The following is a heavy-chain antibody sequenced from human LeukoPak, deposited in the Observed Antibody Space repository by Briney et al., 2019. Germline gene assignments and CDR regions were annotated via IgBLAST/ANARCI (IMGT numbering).Heavy chain of an antibody. V-gene: IGHV4-59*08. D-gene: IGHD5-24*01. J-gene: IGHJ4*02. CDR2: IYHSGST. CDR1: GGSMSYYY. CDR3: ARHESKDGYRGFDY. Sequence: SETLSPTCTVSGGSMSYYYWSWIRQPPGKGLGWIGYIYHSGSTNYNPSLKSRVTISVDRSKKLFSLSLSSMTAADTAVYYCARHESKDGYRGFDYWGQGTLVTVSS.